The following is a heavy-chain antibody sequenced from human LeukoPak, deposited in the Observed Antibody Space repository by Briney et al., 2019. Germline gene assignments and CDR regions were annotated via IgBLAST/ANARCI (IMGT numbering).Heavy chain of an antibody. CDR3: ARRLAAAGDYYFDH. J-gene: IGHJ4*02. Sequence: ASVKVSCKASGGTFSSYAISWVRQAPGQGLEWMGGIIPIFGTANYAQKFQGRVTITTDESTSTAYMELSSLRSEDTAVYYCARRLAAAGDYYFDHWGQGTLVTVSS. D-gene: IGHD6-13*01. CDR2: IIPIFGTA. CDR1: GGTFSSYA. V-gene: IGHV1-69*05.